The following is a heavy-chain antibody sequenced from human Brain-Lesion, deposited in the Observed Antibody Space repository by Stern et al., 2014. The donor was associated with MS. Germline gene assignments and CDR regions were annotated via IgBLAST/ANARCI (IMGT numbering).Heavy chain of an antibody. V-gene: IGHV4-39*01. CDR2: IYYSGNT. D-gene: IGHD2-15*01. J-gene: IGHJ5*02. Sequence: QVQLQESGPGLVKPSETLSLTCTVAGGSVSSTSYAWAWIRQPPGKGLEWIGTIYYSGNTYYSPSLKSRLTISLDTSKIQFSPQRGSVTAADTAVYYCAGEEDIRYCSGGSCTGNWFDPWGQGTLVTVSS. CDR3: AGEEDIRYCSGGSCTGNWFDP. CDR1: GGSVSSTSYA.